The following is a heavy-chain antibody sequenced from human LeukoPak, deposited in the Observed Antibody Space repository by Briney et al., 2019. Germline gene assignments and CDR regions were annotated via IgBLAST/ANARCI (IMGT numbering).Heavy chain of an antibody. Sequence: ASVTVSCKASGYTFTGYYMHWVRQAPGQGLEWMGWINPNSGGTNYAQKFQGRVTMTRDTSISTAYMELSRLRSDDTAVYYCARDGLIAAAGNYYYYYMDVWGKGTTVAVSS. V-gene: IGHV1-2*02. CDR3: ARDGLIAAAGNYYYYYMDV. J-gene: IGHJ6*03. D-gene: IGHD6-13*01. CDR2: INPNSGGT. CDR1: GYTFTGYY.